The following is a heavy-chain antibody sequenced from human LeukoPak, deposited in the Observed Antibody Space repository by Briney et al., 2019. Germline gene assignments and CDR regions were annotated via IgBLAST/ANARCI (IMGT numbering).Heavy chain of an antibody. CDR3: ARGGVTVFDY. V-gene: IGHV4-39*07. J-gene: IGHJ4*02. CDR1: GGSISSSSYY. CDR2: IYYSGST. D-gene: IGHD3-10*01. Sequence: SETLSLTCTVSGGSISSSSYYWGWIRQPPGKGLEWIGSIYYSGSTYYNPSLKSRVTMSVDTSKKQFSLKLSSVTAADTAVYYCARGGVTVFDYWGQGTLVTVSS.